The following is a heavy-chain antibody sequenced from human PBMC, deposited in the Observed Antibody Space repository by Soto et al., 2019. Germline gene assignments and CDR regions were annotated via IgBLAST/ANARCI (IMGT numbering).Heavy chain of an antibody. J-gene: IGHJ6*01. D-gene: IGHD3-10*01. Sequence: QVQLVESGGGVVQPGRSLRLSCAASGFTFSNYGMHWVRQAPGKGLEWVAVILNDGSNRYHADSVKDRFTISRDNSKTMLYLQMNSLRAEDTAVYYCARDDEYSGNGMDVWGQGTTVTVSP. CDR1: GFTFSNYG. CDR3: ARDDEYSGNGMDV. V-gene: IGHV3-33*01. CDR2: ILNDGSNR.